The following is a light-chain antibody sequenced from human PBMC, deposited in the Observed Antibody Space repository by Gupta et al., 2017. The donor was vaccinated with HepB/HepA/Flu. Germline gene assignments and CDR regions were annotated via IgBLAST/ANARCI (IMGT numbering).Light chain of an antibody. J-gene: IGKJ2*01. V-gene: IGKV1-39*01. CDR1: QSISIY. CDR3: QQTYSAPTT. CDR2: GGS. Sequence: DIQMTQSPSSLSASVGDRITITCRPSQSISIYLNWYQQKVGKAPKLLMFGGSDLQSGVPSRFSGSRSGTDFTLTISRLQPEDFATYYCQQTYSAPTTFGQGTKLEIK.